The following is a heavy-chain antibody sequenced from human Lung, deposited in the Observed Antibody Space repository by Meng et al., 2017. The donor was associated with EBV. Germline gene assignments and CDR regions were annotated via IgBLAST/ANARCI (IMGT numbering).Heavy chain of an antibody. CDR1: GGSVSSGHYY. Sequence: QGWRQESGPGLVKPSGTLSLTCTVSGGSVSSGHYYWSWIRQPPGKGLEWIGYMYYSGGTNYDPSLKSRVTMSVDTSKNQFSLKLTSVTAADTAVYYCAGVVGTFYWHFDLWGRGTLVTVSS. D-gene: IGHD1-1*01. CDR2: MYYSGGT. J-gene: IGHJ2*01. V-gene: IGHV4-61*01. CDR3: AGVVGTFYWHFDL.